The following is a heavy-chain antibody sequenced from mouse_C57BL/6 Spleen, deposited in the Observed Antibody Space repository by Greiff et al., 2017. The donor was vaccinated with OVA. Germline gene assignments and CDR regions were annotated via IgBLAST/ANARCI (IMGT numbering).Heavy chain of an antibody. V-gene: IGHV1-59*01. J-gene: IGHJ2*01. D-gene: IGHD4-1*01. CDR1: GYTFTSYW. Sequence: QVQLQQSGAELVRPGTSVKLSCKASGYTFTSYWMHWVKQRPGQGLEWIGVIDPSDSYTNYNQKFKGKATLTVDTSSSTAYMQLSSLTSEDSAVYYCAGRKLTGTDYFDYWGQGTTLTVSS. CDR2: IDPSDSYT. CDR3: AGRKLTGTDYFDY.